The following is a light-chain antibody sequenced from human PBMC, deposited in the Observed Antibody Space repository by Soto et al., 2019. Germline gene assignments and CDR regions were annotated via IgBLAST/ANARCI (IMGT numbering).Light chain of an antibody. CDR1: ISNIGTNY. V-gene: IGLV1-47*01. CDR2: RDN. CDR3: AAWDDTVRSYV. Sequence: QSVLTQPPSVSGTPGQRVTISCSGGISNIGTNYVHWFQQLPGTAPKVLSNRDNQRPSGVPDRFSGSKSSTSASLAISGLQSEDEAEYYCAAWDDTVRSYVFGTGTKVTVL. J-gene: IGLJ1*01.